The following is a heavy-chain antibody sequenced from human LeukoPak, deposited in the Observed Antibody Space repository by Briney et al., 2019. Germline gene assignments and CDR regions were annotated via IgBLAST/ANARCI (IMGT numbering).Heavy chain of an antibody. CDR2: ISGSGFTI. CDR1: GFTLSNYS. D-gene: IGHD4-11*01. J-gene: IGHJ6*03. Sequence: GGSLRLSCAVSGFTLSNYSMNWVRQAPGKGLEWISYISGSGFTIHYADSVKGRFTISRDNAKNSLYLQMNSLRAEDTAVYYCARGVPKTSYYYYYMDVWGKGTTVTVSS. V-gene: IGHV3-48*01. CDR3: ARGVPKTSYYYYYMDV.